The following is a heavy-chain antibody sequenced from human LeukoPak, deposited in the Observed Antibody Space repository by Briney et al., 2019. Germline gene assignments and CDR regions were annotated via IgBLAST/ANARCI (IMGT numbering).Heavy chain of an antibody. CDR1: GSSVTSYY. J-gene: IGHJ4*02. D-gene: IGHD1-26*01. Sequence: AETLSLTCTVSGSSVTSYYWSWIRQPPGKGLEWVGYGDHLGEVVYNPSLQSRVTISIDASNSQFSLRLTSVTATDTAVYHCARLSDLYNGTYLLDSWSQGTLVIVSS. CDR3: ARLSDLYNGTYLLDS. CDR2: GDHLGEV. V-gene: IGHV4-59*08.